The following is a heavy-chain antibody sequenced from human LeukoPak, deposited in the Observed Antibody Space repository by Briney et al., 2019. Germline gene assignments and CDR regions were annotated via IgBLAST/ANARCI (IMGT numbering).Heavy chain of an antibody. Sequence: SETLSLTCAVYGGSFSGYHWSWIRQPPGKGLEWIGEINHSGSTNYNPSLKSRVTISVDTSKNQFSLKLSSVTAADTAVYYCARTPHSSSYYYYYYMDVWGKGTTVTVSS. D-gene: IGHD6-13*01. V-gene: IGHV4-34*01. CDR3: ARTPHSSSYYYYYYMDV. J-gene: IGHJ6*03. CDR2: INHSGST. CDR1: GGSFSGYH.